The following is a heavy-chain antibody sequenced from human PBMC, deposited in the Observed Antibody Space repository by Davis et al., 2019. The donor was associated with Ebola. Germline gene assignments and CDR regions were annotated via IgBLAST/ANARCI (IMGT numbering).Heavy chain of an antibody. Sequence: PGGSLRLSCAASGFAFSNHWIHWVRQGPGKGLVWVSRIDNDGSSTNYADSVKGRFTVSRDNAKNTLYLQMNSLRAEDTALYYCAKDRRYCSSTSCYSYYYGMDVWGQGTTVTVSS. CDR3: AKDRRYCSSTSCYSYYYGMDV. D-gene: IGHD2-2*02. J-gene: IGHJ6*02. CDR2: IDNDGSST. CDR1: GFAFSNHW. V-gene: IGHV3-74*01.